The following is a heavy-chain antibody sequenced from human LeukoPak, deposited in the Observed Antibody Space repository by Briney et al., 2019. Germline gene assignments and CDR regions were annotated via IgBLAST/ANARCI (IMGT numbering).Heavy chain of an antibody. CDR3: AKAGGSYSYFDY. D-gene: IGHD1-26*01. V-gene: IGHV3-23*01. J-gene: IGHJ4*02. CDR1: GFTFSSYA. Sequence: GGSLRLPCAASGFTFSSYAMSWVRQAPGKGLEWVSAISGSGGSTYYADSVKGRFTISRDNSKNTLYLQMNSLRAEDTAVYYCAKAGGSYSYFDYWGQGTLVTVSS. CDR2: ISGSGGST.